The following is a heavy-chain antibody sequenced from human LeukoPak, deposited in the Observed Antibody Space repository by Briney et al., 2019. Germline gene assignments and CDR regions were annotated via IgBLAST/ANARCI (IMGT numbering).Heavy chain of an antibody. V-gene: IGHV3-30*02. J-gene: IGHJ4*02. CDR1: GFTFSSYG. CDR2: IRYDGSNK. CDR3: AKGFYDSSGYPIDY. Sequence: PGGSLRLSCAAPGFTFSSYGMHWVRQAPGKGLEWVAFIRYDGSNKYYADSVKGRFTISRDNSKNTLYLQMNSLRAEDTAVYYCAKGFYDSSGYPIDYWGQGTLVTVSS. D-gene: IGHD3-22*01.